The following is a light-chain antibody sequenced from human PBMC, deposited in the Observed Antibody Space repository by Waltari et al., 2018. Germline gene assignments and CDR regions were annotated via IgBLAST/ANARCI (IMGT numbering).Light chain of an antibody. CDR2: DAS. V-gene: IGKV3-11*01. Sequence: EIVLTQSPATLSLSPGARATLSCRASQSVSSYLAWYQQKPCQAPRLLIYDASNRATGIPARFSGSGSGTDFTLTISSLEPEDFAVYYCQQRSNWPPYMYTFGQGTKLEIK. CDR3: QQRSNWPPYMYT. J-gene: IGKJ2*01. CDR1: QSVSSY.